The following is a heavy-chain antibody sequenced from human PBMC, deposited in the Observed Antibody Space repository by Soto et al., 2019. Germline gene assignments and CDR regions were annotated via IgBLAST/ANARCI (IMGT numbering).Heavy chain of an antibody. Sequence: GGSLRLSCAASGFTFSSYAMSWARQAPGKGLEWVSAISGSGGSTYYADSVKGRFTISRDNSKNTLYLQMNSLRAEDTAVYYCYGDYAYYYYYMDVWGKGTTVTVSS. CDR2: ISGSGGST. D-gene: IGHD4-17*01. CDR1: GFTFSSYA. J-gene: IGHJ6*03. V-gene: IGHV3-23*01. CDR3: YGDYAYYYYYMDV.